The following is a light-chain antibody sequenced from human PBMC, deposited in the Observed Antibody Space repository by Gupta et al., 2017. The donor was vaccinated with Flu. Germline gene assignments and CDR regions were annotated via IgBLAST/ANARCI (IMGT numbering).Light chain of an antibody. CDR2: DAS. V-gene: IGKV3-11*01. J-gene: IGKJ5*01. CDR1: QRVTSY. CDR3: QQRSDWALT. Sequence: PASLSWSPGERASLSCRASQRVTSYLAWYQQKPGQPPRPLIFDASKRATGVPARFTGSGSETDFTLTITSLEPKESAVYYCQQRSDWALTFGQGTRLEI.